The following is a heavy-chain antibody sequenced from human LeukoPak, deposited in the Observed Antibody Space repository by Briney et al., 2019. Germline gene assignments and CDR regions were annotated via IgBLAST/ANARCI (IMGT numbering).Heavy chain of an antibody. Sequence: GGSLRLSCAASGFTFSSYSMNWVRQAPGKGLEWVAVISYDGSNKYYADSVKGRFTISRDNSKNTLYLQMNSLRAEDTAVYYCAKDKGIGNYYYYYGMDVWGQGTTVTVSS. CDR3: AKDKGIGNYYYYYGMDV. J-gene: IGHJ6*02. V-gene: IGHV3-30*18. D-gene: IGHD2-15*01. CDR1: GFTFSSYS. CDR2: ISYDGSNK.